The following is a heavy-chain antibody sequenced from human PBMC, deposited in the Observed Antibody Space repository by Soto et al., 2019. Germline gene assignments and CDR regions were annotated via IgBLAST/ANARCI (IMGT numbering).Heavy chain of an antibody. CDR1: GFTFDDYA. V-gene: IGHV3-9*01. Sequence: GGSLRLSCAASGFTFDDYAMHWVRQAPGKDLEWVSGISWNSGSIGYADSVKGRFTISRDNAKNSLYLQMNSLRAEDTALYYCAKDAYSSSITAAFDIWGQGTMVTVSS. D-gene: IGHD6-13*01. CDR3: AKDAYSSSITAAFDI. CDR2: ISWNSGSI. J-gene: IGHJ3*02.